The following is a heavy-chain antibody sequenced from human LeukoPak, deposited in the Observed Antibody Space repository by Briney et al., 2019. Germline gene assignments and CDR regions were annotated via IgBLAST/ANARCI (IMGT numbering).Heavy chain of an antibody. D-gene: IGHD3-16*01. CDR2: ISNGGHST. V-gene: IGHV3-23*01. CDR3: AKNVITEYYYYGMDV. CDR1: GFTFSSYA. Sequence: GGSLRLSCAASGFTFSSYAITWVRQAPGKGLEWVSAISNGGHSTYYADSVRGRFTISRDNSKNSLYLQMNSLRAEDTVVYYCAKNVITEYYYYGMDVWGQGTTVTVSS. J-gene: IGHJ6*02.